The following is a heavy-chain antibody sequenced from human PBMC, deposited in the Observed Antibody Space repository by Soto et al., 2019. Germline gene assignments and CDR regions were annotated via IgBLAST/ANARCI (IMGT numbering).Heavy chain of an antibody. V-gene: IGHV4-59*01. J-gene: IGHJ4*02. CDR2: VYYTGST. D-gene: IGHD6-19*01. CDR3: ARIVAVPGAHIDY. Sequence: QVQLQESGPGLVKPSETLSLTCSVSGGSISGSYWSWIRQSPGKGLEWLGYVYYTGSTNYSPSLRSRVSISVDTSKNEFSLRLSSVTAADTAVYFCARIVAVPGAHIDYWGQGTNVTVSA. CDR1: GGSISGSY.